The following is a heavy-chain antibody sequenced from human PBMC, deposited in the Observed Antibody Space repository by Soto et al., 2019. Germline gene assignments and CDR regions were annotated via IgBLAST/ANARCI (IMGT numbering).Heavy chain of an antibody. V-gene: IGHV3-23*01. CDR2: ISGSGGTT. D-gene: IGHD6-25*01. J-gene: IGHJ4*02. CDR1: GFTFSSYA. CDR3: AKFLAETGESSGWPWSFHY. Sequence: EVQLLASGGGLVQPGRSLRVSCAASGFTFSSYAMSWVRQAPGTGLEWVSAISGSGGTTYYADSVKGRFTISRDNSESTLSLPMSSVRVEDTAIYYCAKFLAETGESSGWPWSFHYWGQGTLVTVSS.